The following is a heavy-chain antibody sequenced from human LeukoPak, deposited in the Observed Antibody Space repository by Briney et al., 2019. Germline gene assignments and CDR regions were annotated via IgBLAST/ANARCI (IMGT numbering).Heavy chain of an antibody. D-gene: IGHD2-21*02. J-gene: IGHJ4*02. Sequence: QPGGSLRLSCAASGFTFSSYDMHWVRQATGKGLEWVSAIGTAGDTYYPGSVKGRFTISRENAKNSLYLQMNSLRAGDTAVYYCARVLVLPKYGGNSHFDYWGQGTLVTVSS. CDR1: GFTFSSYD. V-gene: IGHV3-13*01. CDR3: ARVLVLPKYGGNSHFDY. CDR2: IGTAGDT.